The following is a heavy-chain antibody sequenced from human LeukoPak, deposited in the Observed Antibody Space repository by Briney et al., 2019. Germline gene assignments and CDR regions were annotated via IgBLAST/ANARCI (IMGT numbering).Heavy chain of an antibody. V-gene: IGHV4-59*01. CDR1: GDSISDYY. CDR2: VYYSGST. CDR3: ARELDGNGGWFDP. D-gene: IGHD5-24*01. Sequence: SETLSLTCTVPGDSISDYYWSWIRQPLGKGLEWIGKVYYSGSTHYNPFLKSRVTISIDASKNEFSLRLTSVTAADTAVYYCARELDGNGGWFDPWGQGTLVTVSS. J-gene: IGHJ5*02.